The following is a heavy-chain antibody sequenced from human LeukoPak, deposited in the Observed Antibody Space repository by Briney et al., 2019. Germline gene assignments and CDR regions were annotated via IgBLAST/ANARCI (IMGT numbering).Heavy chain of an antibody. CDR2: IYHSGST. V-gene: IGHV4-38-2*02. CDR3: AREPTVTTVMYYFDY. Sequence: PSETLSLTCTVSGYSISSGYYWGWIRQPLGKGLEWIGSIYHSGSTYYNPSLKSRVTISVDTSKNQFSLKLSSVTAADTAVYYCAREPTVTTVMYYFDYWGQGTLVTVSS. D-gene: IGHD4-17*01. J-gene: IGHJ4*02. CDR1: GYSISSGYY.